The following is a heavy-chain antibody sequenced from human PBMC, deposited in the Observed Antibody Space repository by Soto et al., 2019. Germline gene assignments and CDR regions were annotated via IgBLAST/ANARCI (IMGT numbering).Heavy chain of an antibody. V-gene: IGHV1-3*01. CDR3: ARDTSGPIDY. J-gene: IGHJ4*02. D-gene: IGHD1-1*01. CDR1: GYTFTKYA. Sequence: GASVKVSCKASGYTFTKYAIHWVRQAPGQRLEWMGWINAADGGTRYSQNFQDRITITRDTSASTAYMELSSLESEDTAVYYCARDTSGPIDYWGQGTLVTVSS. CDR2: INAADGGT.